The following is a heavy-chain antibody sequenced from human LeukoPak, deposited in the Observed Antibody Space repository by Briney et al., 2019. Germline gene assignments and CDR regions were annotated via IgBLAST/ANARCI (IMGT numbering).Heavy chain of an antibody. Sequence: SVKVSCKTSGYSFTSYAISWVRQAPGQGLGWMGRIIPIFGTANYAQKFQGRVTITTDESTSTAYMELSSLRSEDTAVYYCARDRYYYDSSGYYIPDYWGQGTLVTVSS. J-gene: IGHJ4*02. D-gene: IGHD3-22*01. CDR1: GYSFTSYA. V-gene: IGHV1-69*05. CDR3: ARDRYYYDSSGYYIPDY. CDR2: IIPIFGTA.